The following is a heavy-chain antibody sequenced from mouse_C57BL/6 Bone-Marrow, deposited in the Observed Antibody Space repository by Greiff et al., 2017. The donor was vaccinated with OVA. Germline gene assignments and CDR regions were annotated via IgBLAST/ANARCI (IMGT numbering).Heavy chain of an antibody. CDR3: ARHGYGYYWYFDV. Sequence: EVQGVESGGDLVKPGGSLKLSCAASGFTFSSYGMSWVRQTPDKRLEWVATISSGGSYTSYPASVKGRFTIARDNAKNTLYLQMSSLKSEDTAMYYCARHGYGYYWYFDVWGTGTTVTVSS. J-gene: IGHJ1*03. CDR1: GFTFSSYG. D-gene: IGHD2-2*01. CDR2: ISSGGSYT. V-gene: IGHV5-6*01.